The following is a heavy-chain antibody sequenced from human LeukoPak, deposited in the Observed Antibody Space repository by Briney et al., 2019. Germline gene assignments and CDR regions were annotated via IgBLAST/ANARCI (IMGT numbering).Heavy chain of an antibody. CDR2: IYSGGST. CDR3: ARVRKIYYDISGLYFDY. J-gene: IGHJ4*02. V-gene: IGHV3-66*01. D-gene: IGHD3-22*01. CDR1: GFTVSSNY. Sequence: GGSLRLSCAASGFTVSSNYMCWVRQAPGQGLEWVSVIYSGGSTYYADSVKGRFTISRDNSKNTLYLQMNSLRAEDTAGYYCARVRKIYYDISGLYFDYWGQGTLVTVSS.